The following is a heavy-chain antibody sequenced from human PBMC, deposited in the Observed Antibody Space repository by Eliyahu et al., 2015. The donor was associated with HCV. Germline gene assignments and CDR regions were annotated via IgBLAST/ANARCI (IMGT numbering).Heavy chain of an antibody. Sequence: EVQLVESGGGLVKPGGSLRLSCAASGFTFSSYSXNWVXRAPGKGLEWVSSISSSSSYIYYADSVKGRFTISRDNAKNSLYLQMNSLRAEDTAVYYCARDLPYSSSWTFRRDYYYYGMDVWGQGTTVTVSS. CDR2: ISSSSSYI. V-gene: IGHV3-21*01. CDR3: ARDLPYSSSWTFRRDYYYYGMDV. J-gene: IGHJ6*02. CDR1: GFTFSSYS. D-gene: IGHD6-13*01.